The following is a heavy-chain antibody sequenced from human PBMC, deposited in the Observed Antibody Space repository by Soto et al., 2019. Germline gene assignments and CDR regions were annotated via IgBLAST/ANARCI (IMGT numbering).Heavy chain of an antibody. Sequence: QVLLAQSGAEVKKPGSSVKVSCQTSRGTFNTSPISWVRQAPGQGLEWLGDIVPVFGMVNYAQQFKDRLNLTADESTNGVCMEVRRLTPEDTAVYFCATPHLRGRQYDYRSPATASLYHSGLGVWGQGTPVIVSS. CDR1: RGTFNTSP. D-gene: IGHD3-3*01. CDR3: ATPHLRGRQYDYRSPATASLYHSGLGV. V-gene: IGHV1-69*01. J-gene: IGHJ6*02. CDR2: IVPVFGMV.